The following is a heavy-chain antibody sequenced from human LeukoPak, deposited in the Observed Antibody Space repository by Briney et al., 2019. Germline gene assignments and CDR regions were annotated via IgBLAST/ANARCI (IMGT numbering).Heavy chain of an antibody. CDR1: GFTFDDYG. CDR3: ARGFWCERFRSHDAFDI. Sequence: GGSLRLSCAASGFTFDDYGMSWVRQAPGKGLEWVSGINWNGGSTGYADSVKGRFTISRDNAKNSLYLQMNSLRAEDTALYYCARGFWCERFRSHDAFDIWGQGTMVTVSS. D-gene: IGHD3-3*01. J-gene: IGHJ3*02. V-gene: IGHV3-20*04. CDR2: INWNGGST.